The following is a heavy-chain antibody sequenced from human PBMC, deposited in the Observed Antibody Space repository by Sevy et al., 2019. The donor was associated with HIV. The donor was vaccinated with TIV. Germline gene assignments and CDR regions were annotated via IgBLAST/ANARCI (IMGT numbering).Heavy chain of an antibody. V-gene: IGHV6-1*01. Sequence: KQSQTLSLTCAISGDSVSSNSAAWNRIRQSPSRGLEWLGRTYYRSKWYNDYAVSVKSRISINPDTSKNQFSLQLNSVTPEDTAVYFCATGIPEWELGGHWFDPWGQGTLVTVSS. D-gene: IGHD1-26*01. J-gene: IGHJ5*02. CDR3: ATGIPEWELGGHWFDP. CDR1: GDSVSSNSAA. CDR2: TYYRSKWYN.